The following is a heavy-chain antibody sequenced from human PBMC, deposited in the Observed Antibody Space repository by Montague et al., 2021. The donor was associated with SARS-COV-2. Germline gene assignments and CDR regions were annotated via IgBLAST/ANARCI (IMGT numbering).Heavy chain of an antibody. CDR3: ARDGYSSGWNGLHWFDP. Sequence: LSLTCTVSIGSISSGSYYWSWIRQPAGKGLEWIGRIYTSGSTHYXXSLKSRVTISVDTSKNQFSLKLSSVTAADTAVYYCARDGYSSGWNGLHWFDPWGQGTLVTVSS. CDR2: IYTSGST. D-gene: IGHD6-25*01. J-gene: IGHJ5*02. CDR1: IGSISSGSYY. V-gene: IGHV4-61*02.